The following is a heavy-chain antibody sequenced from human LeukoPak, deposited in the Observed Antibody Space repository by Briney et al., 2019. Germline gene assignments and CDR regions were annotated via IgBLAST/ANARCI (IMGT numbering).Heavy chain of an antibody. Sequence: ASVKVSCKASRYTFTSYAIQWVRQAPGQRLEWMGWINAGHSNTKYSQKFQGRVTITRDTSASTAYMELSSLRSEDTAVYYCAKGAGFAEPLPEYWGQGTLLTVSS. V-gene: IGHV1-3*01. D-gene: IGHD1-14*01. CDR3: AKGAGFAEPLPEY. CDR2: INAGHSNT. CDR1: RYTFTSYA. J-gene: IGHJ4*02.